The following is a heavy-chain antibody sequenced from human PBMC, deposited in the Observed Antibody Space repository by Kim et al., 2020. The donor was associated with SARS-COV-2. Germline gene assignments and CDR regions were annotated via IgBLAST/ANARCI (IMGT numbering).Heavy chain of an antibody. CDR2: IYSDGSS. Sequence: SETLSLTCTVSGDSISSSSYYWGWIRQPPGKGLEWIGSIYSDGSSYYNPSLKSRVTISLDTPKNQFSLKLNSVTAADSAVYYCARDRFYSIDSQREFDHWGRGTLVTVSS. J-gene: IGHJ4*02. V-gene: IGHV4-39*07. CDR3: ARDRFYSIDSQREFDH. D-gene: IGHD6-25*01. CDR1: GDSISSSSYY.